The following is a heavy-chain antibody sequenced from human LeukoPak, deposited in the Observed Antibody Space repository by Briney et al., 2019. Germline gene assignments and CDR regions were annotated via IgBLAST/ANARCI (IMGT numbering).Heavy chain of an antibody. CDR1: GFTFSNYA. CDR2: ISGSGGST. V-gene: IGHV3-23*01. J-gene: IGHJ4*02. Sequence: LPGGSLRLSCAASGFTFSNYAMSWVRQAPEKGVEWVSAISGSGGSTYYADSVKGRFTISRDNSKNTLYLQMNSLRAADTAVDYCANEGAYSGRYSSPFAFDYWGQGTLVTVSS. D-gene: IGHD1-26*01. CDR3: ANEGAYSGRYSSPFAFDY.